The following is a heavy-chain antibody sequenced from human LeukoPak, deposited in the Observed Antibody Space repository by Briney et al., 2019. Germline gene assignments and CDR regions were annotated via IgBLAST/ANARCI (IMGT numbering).Heavy chain of an antibody. D-gene: IGHD2-2*01. CDR1: GFTFSNYA. Sequence: GGSLRLSCAASGFTFSNYAMNWVRQAPGKGLEWVSGISGSGGSTYYADSVKGHFTISRDNSKNTLYVQLNSLRAEDTAVYYCAKDRYGSTTCSPDYWGQGTLVTVSS. J-gene: IGHJ4*02. CDR2: ISGSGGST. V-gene: IGHV3-23*01. CDR3: AKDRYGSTTCSPDY.